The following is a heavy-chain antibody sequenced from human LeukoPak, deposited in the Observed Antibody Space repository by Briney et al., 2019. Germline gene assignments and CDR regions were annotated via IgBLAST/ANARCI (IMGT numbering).Heavy chain of an antibody. J-gene: IGHJ4*02. Sequence: SSETLSLTCTVSGGSISSYYWSWIRQPPGKGLEWIGYIYYSGNTNYNPSPKSRVTISVDTSKNQFSLKLSSVTAADTAVYYCARGGTYRTYFDYWGQGTLVTVSS. CDR3: ARGGTYRTYFDY. V-gene: IGHV4-59*01. D-gene: IGHD3-16*01. CDR1: GGSISSYY. CDR2: IYYSGNT.